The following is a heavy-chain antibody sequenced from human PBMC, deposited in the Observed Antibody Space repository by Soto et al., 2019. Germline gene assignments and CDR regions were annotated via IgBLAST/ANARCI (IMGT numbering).Heavy chain of an antibody. D-gene: IGHD1-1*01. CDR3: ARGSQLERDAFDI. J-gene: IGHJ3*02. CDR1: GVSISSGGYY. Sequence: QVQLQESGPGLVKPSQTLSLTCTVSGVSISSGGYYWSWIRQHPGKGLEWIGYIYYTGSTYYNPSLKGRVIMSLDTSKNQFSLKLSSVTVADTAVYYCARGSQLERDAFDIWGQGTMVTVSS. V-gene: IGHV4-31*03. CDR2: IYYTGST.